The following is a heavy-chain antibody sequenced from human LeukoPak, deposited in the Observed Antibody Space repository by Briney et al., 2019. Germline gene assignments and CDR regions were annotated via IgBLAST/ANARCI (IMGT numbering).Heavy chain of an antibody. CDR2: ISGSGGST. D-gene: IGHD2-15*01. J-gene: IGHJ4*02. CDR3: AKDHPRQGVTAHTPFDY. V-gene: IGHV3-23*01. Sequence: GRSLRLSCAASGFTFSSYAMSWVRQAPGKGLEWVSAISGSGGSTYYPDSVEGRFTISRDNSKNTLYLQMNSLRAEDTAIYYCAKDHPRQGVTAHTPFDYWGQGTLVTVSS. CDR1: GFTFSSYA.